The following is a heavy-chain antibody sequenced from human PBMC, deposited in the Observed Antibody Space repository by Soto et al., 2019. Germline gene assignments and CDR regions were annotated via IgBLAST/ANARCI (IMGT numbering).Heavy chain of an antibody. CDR2: ISGSGGHT. Sequence: GGSLRLSCAASGFPFSSYSMSWVRQAPGKGLEWVSAISGSGGHTYYADSVKGRFTISRDNAKNTLYLQMNSLRAEDTAVYYCCIAVAGAGVYNWLDPWGQGTLVTVSS. J-gene: IGHJ5*02. CDR3: CIAVAGAGVYNWLDP. V-gene: IGHV3-23*01. D-gene: IGHD6-19*01. CDR1: GFPFSSYS.